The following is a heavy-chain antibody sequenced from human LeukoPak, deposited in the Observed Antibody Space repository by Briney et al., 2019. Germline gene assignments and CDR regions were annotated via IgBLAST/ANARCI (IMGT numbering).Heavy chain of an antibody. CDR3: ARAPGYYNNPFFDY. D-gene: IGHD4-11*01. CDR2: IWYDGSNK. J-gene: IGHJ4*02. Sequence: PGTSLRLSCAASGFTFSDYAMHWVRQAPGRGLEWVALIWYDGSNKAYGDSAKGRFTISRDNSKNTLYLEMNSLRAEDTAVYSCARAPGYYNNPFFDYWGQGTLVTVSS. V-gene: IGHV3-33*01. CDR1: GFTFSDYA.